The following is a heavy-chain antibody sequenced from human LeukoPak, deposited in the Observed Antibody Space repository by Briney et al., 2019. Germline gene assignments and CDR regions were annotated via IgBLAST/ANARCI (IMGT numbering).Heavy chain of an antibody. CDR1: GFTFSGYW. J-gene: IGHJ4*02. CDR3: ARVGVGATFDY. D-gene: IGHD1-26*01. Sequence: GGSLRLSCAVSGFTFSGYWMYWVRQSPGKGLVWVSRINTDGSTTTYADTVKGRFTISRDNAKNTLYLQMDRLRVDDTAVYYCARVGVGATFDYWGQGILVTVSS. CDR2: INTDGSTT. V-gene: IGHV3-74*01.